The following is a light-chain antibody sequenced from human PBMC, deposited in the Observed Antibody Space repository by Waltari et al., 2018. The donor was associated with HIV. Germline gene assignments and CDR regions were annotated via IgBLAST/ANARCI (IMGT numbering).Light chain of an antibody. CDR3: QSYDSSLSGSV. V-gene: IGLV1-40*01. Sequence: QSVLTQQPSVSGAPGQRVTISCTWRSSTIREAYDLHLYQQSPGSAPKLLINGYVNRPSGVPDRFSDSKSGTSASLAITGLQAEDEADYYCQSYDSSLSGSVFGGGTKLTVL. CDR1: SSTIREAYD. J-gene: IGLJ3*02. CDR2: GYV.